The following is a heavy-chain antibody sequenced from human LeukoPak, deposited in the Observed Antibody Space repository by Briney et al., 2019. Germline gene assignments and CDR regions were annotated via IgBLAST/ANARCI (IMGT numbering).Heavy chain of an antibody. CDR3: ARLGSGYYYEDKPFDY. V-gene: IGHV1-2*02. CDR1: GYTFTGYY. D-gene: IGHD3-22*01. Sequence: ASVKVSCKASGYTFTGYYMHWVRQAPGQGLEWMGWINPNSGGTNYAQKFQGRVTMTRDTSISTAYMELSRLRSDDTAVYYCARLGSGYYYEDKPFDYWGQGTLVTVSS. CDR2: INPNSGGT. J-gene: IGHJ4*02.